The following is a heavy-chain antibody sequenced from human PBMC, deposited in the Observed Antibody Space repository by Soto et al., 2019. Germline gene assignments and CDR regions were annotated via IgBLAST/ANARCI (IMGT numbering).Heavy chain of an antibody. CDR1: GFTFSDYW. J-gene: IGHJ4*02. Sequence: GGSLRLSCAASGFTFSDYWMHWVCQAPGKGLEWVSRIKRDGSTTNYADSVKGRFTISRDNAKNTLYLQMNSLRAEDTAVYYCAGPSVDYYDSSGYYGYWGQGTLVTVSS. CDR3: AGPSVDYYDSSGYYGY. V-gene: IGHV3-74*01. D-gene: IGHD3-22*01. CDR2: IKRDGSTT.